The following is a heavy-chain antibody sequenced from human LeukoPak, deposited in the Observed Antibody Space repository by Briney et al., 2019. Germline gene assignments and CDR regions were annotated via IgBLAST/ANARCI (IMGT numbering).Heavy chain of an antibody. V-gene: IGHV4-59*01. J-gene: IGHJ5*02. CDR1: GGSISSYY. D-gene: IGHD2-2*01. CDR2: IYYSGST. Sequence: SETLSLTCTVSGGSISSYYWSWIRQPPGKGLEWIGYIYYSGSTNYSPSLKSRVTISIDTSKNQFSLKLSSVTAADTAVYYCARAPSYCSSSSCYVMAFDPWGQGTLVTVSS. CDR3: ARAPSYCSSSSCYVMAFDP.